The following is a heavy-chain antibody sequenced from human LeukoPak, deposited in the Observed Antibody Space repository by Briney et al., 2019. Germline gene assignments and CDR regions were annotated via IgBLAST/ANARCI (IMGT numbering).Heavy chain of an antibody. V-gene: IGHV3-23*01. CDR2: ISGNSVTI. Sequence: PGESLRLSCTASGSTFSTYPMTWVRQAPGQGLEWVSAISGNSVTIYYADSVKGRFTISRDNSKNTLYLQMCSLRAEDTAVYYCAKILSGTYSFDLWGQGTLVTVSS. CDR1: GSTFSTYP. D-gene: IGHD1-26*01. CDR3: AKILSGTYSFDL. J-gene: IGHJ4*02.